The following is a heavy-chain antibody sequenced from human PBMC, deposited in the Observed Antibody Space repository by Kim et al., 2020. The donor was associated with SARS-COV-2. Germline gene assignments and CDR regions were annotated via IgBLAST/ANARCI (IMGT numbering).Heavy chain of an antibody. CDR2: TT. V-gene: IGHV3-15*01. D-gene: IGHD5-18*01. Sequence: TTDSATSVKGRFTISRDDSEDTLYLQMNSLKTEDTAVYYCARFGYRYSVDDWGQGTLVTVSS. CDR3: ARFGYRYSVDD. J-gene: IGHJ4*02.